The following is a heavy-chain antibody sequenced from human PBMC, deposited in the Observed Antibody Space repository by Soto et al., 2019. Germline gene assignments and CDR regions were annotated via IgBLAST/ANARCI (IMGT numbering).Heavy chain of an antibody. D-gene: IGHD3-10*01. J-gene: IGHJ4*02. CDR1: GFTVSSNY. V-gene: IGHV3-53*01. CDR2: IYSGGST. Sequence: GGSLRLSCAASGFTVSSNYMSWVRQAPGKGLEWVSVIYSGGSTYYADSVKGRFTISRDNSKNTLYLQMNSLRAEDTAVYYCATGSPYGSGSYYNHYFDYWGQGTLVTVSS. CDR3: ATGSPYGSGSYYNHYFDY.